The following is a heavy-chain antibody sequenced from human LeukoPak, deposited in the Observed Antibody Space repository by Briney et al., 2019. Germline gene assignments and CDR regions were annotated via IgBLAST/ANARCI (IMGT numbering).Heavy chain of an antibody. CDR3: ASAGYDFWSGYYSGSAFDI. Sequence: SETLSLTCTVSGGSISSYYWSWIRQPPGKGLEWSGYIYYSGSTNYNPSLKSRVTISVDTSKNQFSLKLSSVTAADTAVYYCASAGYDFWSGYYSGSAFDIWGQGTMVTVSS. CDR1: GGSISSYY. V-gene: IGHV4-59*08. D-gene: IGHD3-3*01. CDR2: IYYSGST. J-gene: IGHJ3*02.